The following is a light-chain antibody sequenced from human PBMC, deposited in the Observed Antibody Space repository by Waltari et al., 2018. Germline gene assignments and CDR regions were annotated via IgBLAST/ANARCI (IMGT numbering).Light chain of an antibody. CDR2: GAS. J-gene: IGKJ4*01. CDR3: QRYGGSPPALT. CDR1: QSVSSSY. V-gene: IGKV3-20*01. Sequence: EIVLTQSPGTLSLSPGERATLSCWASQSVSSSYLAWYLQKPGQAPRLLVYGASTMATGRPDRVSGSGSGTEFTLTISRLEPEYFAVYYCQRYGGSPPALTFGGGTKVEIK.